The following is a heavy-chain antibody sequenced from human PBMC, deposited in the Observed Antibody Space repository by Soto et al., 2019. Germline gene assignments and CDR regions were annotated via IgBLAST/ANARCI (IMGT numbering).Heavy chain of an antibody. D-gene: IGHD3-3*01. CDR2: ISSSGSTI. J-gene: IGHJ6*02. V-gene: IGHV3-11*01. CDR3: ARDRITIFGVVIIYYGMDV. CDR1: GVTFSDYY. Sequence: PGGSLRLSCAASGVTFSDYYMSWIRLAPGKGLEWVSYISSSGSTIYYADSVKGRFTISRDNAKNSLYLQMNSLRAEDTAVYYCARDRITIFGVVIIYYGMDVWGQGTTVTVSS.